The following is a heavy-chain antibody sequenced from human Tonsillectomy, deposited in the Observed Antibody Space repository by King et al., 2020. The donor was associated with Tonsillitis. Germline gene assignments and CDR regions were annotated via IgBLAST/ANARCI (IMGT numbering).Heavy chain of an antibody. CDR2: IYPGDSDI. Sequence: QLVQSGAEVKKPGGSLKISCKGSGYSFTTYYIAWVRQMPGKGLEWMGIIYPGDSDIRYSPSFQGQVTISADTSISTAYLQGSSLKASDTAMYYCARLRGRYDYSFYGMDVWGQGTTVTVSS. J-gene: IGHJ6*02. D-gene: IGHD1-1*01. CDR3: ARLRGRYDYSFYGMDV. CDR1: GYSFTTYY. V-gene: IGHV5-51*01.